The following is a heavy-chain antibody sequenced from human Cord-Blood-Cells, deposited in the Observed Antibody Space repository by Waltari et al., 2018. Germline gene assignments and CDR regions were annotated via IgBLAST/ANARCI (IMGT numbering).Heavy chain of an antibody. CDR1: GGSISSSSYY. J-gene: IGHJ6*03. D-gene: IGHD2-15*01. V-gene: IGHV4-39*01. CDR2: SYYSGST. Sequence: QLQLQESGPGLVKPSETLSLTCTVSGGSISSSSYYWGWIRQPPGEGLEWIGSSYYSGSTYYTPSLKSRVTISVDTSKNQFSLKLSSVTDADTSVYYCARLAGDYYYYYMDVWGKGTTVTVSS. CDR3: ARLAGDYYYYYMDV.